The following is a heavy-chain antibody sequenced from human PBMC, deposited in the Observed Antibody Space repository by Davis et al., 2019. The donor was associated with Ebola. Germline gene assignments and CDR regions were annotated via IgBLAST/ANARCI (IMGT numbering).Heavy chain of an antibody. CDR1: GGSFSGYY. CDR3: ARGGYDFWSGYYTFNWFDP. Sequence: MPSETLSLTCAVYGGSFSGYYWSWIRQPPGKGLEWIGEINHSGSTNYNPSLESRVTISVDTSKNQFSLKLSSVTAADTAVYYCARGGYDFWSGYYTFNWFDPWGQGTLVTVSS. D-gene: IGHD3-3*01. V-gene: IGHV4-34*01. J-gene: IGHJ5*02. CDR2: INHSGST.